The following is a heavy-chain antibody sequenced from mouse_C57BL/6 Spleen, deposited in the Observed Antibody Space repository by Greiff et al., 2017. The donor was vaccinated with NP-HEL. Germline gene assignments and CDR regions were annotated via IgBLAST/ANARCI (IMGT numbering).Heavy chain of an antibody. Sequence: DVQLQESGPGLVKPSQSLSLTCSVTGYSITSGYYWNWIRQFPGNKLEWMGYISYDGSNNYNPSLKNRISITRDTSKNQFFLKLNSVTTEDTATYYCARVWSYFDYWGQGTTLTVSS. CDR3: ARVWSYFDY. V-gene: IGHV3-6*01. CDR2: ISYDGSN. CDR1: GYSITSGYY. J-gene: IGHJ2*01.